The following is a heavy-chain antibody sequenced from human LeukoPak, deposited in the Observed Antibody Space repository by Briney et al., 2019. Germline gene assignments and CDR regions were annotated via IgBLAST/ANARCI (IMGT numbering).Heavy chain of an antibody. CDR1: GYTFTGYY. Sequence: ASVKVSCKASGYTFTGYYMHWVRQAPGQGLEWMGWINPNSGGTNYAQKFQGRVTMTRDTSISTAYMELSRLRSDDTAVYYCARDAQLLWFGELFSWGQGTLVTVSS. D-gene: IGHD3-10*01. J-gene: IGHJ5*02. CDR3: ARDAQLLWFGELFS. V-gene: IGHV1-2*02. CDR2: INPNSGGT.